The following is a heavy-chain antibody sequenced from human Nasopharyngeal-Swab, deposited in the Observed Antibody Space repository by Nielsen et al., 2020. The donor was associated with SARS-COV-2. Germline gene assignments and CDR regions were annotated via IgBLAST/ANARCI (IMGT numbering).Heavy chain of an antibody. CDR1: GYNFATYW. CDR2: IYPGDSDT. D-gene: IGHD6-13*01. J-gene: IGHJ3*02. V-gene: IGHV5-51*01. Sequence: GESLKISCKASGYNFATYWIGWVRQMPGEGLRWMGLIYPGDSDTRYSPSLQGQVTISADRSITTAYLQWSSLKALDTAMYYCARLPMRAASGRGAFDIWGQGTMVTVSS. CDR3: ARLPMRAASGRGAFDI.